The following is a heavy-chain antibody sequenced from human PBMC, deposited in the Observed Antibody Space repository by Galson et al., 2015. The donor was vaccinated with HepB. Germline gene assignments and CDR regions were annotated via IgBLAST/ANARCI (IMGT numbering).Heavy chain of an antibody. Sequence: SLRLSCAASGFTFSSYAMHWVRQAPGKGLEWVAVISYDGSNKYYADSVKGRFTISRDNSKNTLYLQMNSLRAEDTAVYYCARDSMKWELLLGGFDYWGQGTLVTVSS. CDR2: ISYDGSNK. J-gene: IGHJ4*02. CDR3: ARDSMKWELLLGGFDY. D-gene: IGHD1-26*01. CDR1: GFTFSSYA. V-gene: IGHV3-30-3*01.